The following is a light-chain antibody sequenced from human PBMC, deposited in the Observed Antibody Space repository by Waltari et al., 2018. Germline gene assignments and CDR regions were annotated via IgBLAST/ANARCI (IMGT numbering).Light chain of an antibody. CDR3: ATWDDSLSGVV. J-gene: IGLJ2*01. V-gene: IGLV1-47*01. CDR2: KNS. CDR1: SSNIGNTY. Sequence: QSVLTQSPSRSETPGQRVIISCSGSSSNIGNTYVYWYQHFPGMAPKLVMFKNSQRPSGVPDRFSGSSYGTSASLAISGLRSEDEADYYCATWDDSLSGVVFGGGTRLTVL.